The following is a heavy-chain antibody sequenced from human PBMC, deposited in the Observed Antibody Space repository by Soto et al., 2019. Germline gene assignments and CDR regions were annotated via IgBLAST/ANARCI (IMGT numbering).Heavy chain of an antibody. CDR3: ARREYSYGHFDY. CDR2: IYYSGGT. V-gene: IGHV4-39*01. D-gene: IGHD5-18*01. J-gene: IGHJ4*02. Sequence: SETLSLTCTVSGGSTSSSSYYWGWIRQPPGKGLEWIGSIYYSGGTYYNPSLKSRVTISVDTSKNQFSLKLSSVTAADTAVYYCARREYSYGHFDYWGQGTLVTVSS. CDR1: GGSTSSSSYY.